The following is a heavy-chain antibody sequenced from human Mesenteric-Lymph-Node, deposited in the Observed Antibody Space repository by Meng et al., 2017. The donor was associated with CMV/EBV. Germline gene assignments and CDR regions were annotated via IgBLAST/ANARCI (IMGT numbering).Heavy chain of an antibody. CDR1: GFTFSSYA. J-gene: IGHJ6*02. D-gene: IGHD2-2*02. Sequence: GESLKISCAASGFTFSSYAMSWVRQAPGKGLEWVSGISGSGGSTYYADSVKGRFTISRDNSKNTLYLQMNSLRAEDTAVYYCAKVWGGYCSRTTCYSPYYYYGMDVWGQGTTVTVSS. CDR2: ISGSGGST. V-gene: IGHV3-23*01. CDR3: AKVWGGYCSRTTCYSPYYYYGMDV.